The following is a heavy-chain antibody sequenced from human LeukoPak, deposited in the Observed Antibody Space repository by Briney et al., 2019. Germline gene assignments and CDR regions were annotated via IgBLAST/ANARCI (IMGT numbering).Heavy chain of an antibody. CDR1: GFPFSTYW. J-gene: IGHJ4*02. CDR3: ARGGGYGSGGHYYFDY. V-gene: IGHV3-7*03. Sequence: PGGSLRLSCAASGFPFSTYWMTWVRQAPGKGLEWVANINQDGSQEHYVDSVTGRFTISRDNAKNSLYLQMNSLRAEDTAVYYCARGGGYGSGGHYYFDYWGQGTLVTVSS. D-gene: IGHD3-10*01. CDR2: INQDGSQE.